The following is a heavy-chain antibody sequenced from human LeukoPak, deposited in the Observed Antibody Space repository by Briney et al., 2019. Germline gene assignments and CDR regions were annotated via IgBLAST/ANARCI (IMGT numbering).Heavy chain of an antibody. D-gene: IGHD1-7*01. CDR3: ARVRRYNWNYVLSYYFDY. CDR1: GGSFSGYY. Sequence: PSETLSLTCAVYGGSFSGYYWSWIRQPPGKGLEWIGEINHSGSTNYNPSLKSRVTISVDTSKNQFSLKLSSATAADTAVYYCARVRRYNWNYVLSYYFDYWGQGTLVTVSS. CDR2: INHSGST. V-gene: IGHV4-34*01. J-gene: IGHJ4*02.